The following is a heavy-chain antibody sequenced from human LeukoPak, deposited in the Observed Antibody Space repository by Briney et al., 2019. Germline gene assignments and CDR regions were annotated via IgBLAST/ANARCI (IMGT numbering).Heavy chain of an antibody. CDR2: IYYSGST. V-gene: IGHV4-59*08. Sequence: SETLSLTCTVSVGSLSIYFWSWVRQPPRKGVERIVYIYYSGSTNYNPSLTSRVTISVDTSKNQFSLKVSSVTAADKAVYSCARQPVSGSYWGYFDYWGQGTLVTVSS. CDR3: ARQPVSGSYWGYFDY. CDR1: VGSLSIYF. D-gene: IGHD1-26*01. J-gene: IGHJ4*02.